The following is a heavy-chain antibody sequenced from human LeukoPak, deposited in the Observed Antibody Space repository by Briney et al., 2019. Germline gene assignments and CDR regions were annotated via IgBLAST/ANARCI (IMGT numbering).Heavy chain of an antibody. CDR1: GGTFSSYA. V-gene: IGHV1-69*04. CDR2: ISPIFGIA. CDR3: GRDRDGHYSDY. Sequence: SVKVSCKASGGTFSSYAISWVRQAPGQGLEWMGRISPIFGIANYAQKFQGRVTITADKSTSTGYMELSSLRSENTVVYYCGRDRDGHYSDYCGQGTLVTASS. D-gene: IGHD5-24*01. J-gene: IGHJ4*02.